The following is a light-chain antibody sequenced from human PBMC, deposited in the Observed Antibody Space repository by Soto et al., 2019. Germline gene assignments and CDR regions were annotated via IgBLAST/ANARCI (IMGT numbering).Light chain of an antibody. V-gene: IGKV3-20*01. CDR1: QSVSSNY. Sequence: EIVLTQSPGTLSLSPGERATLSCRASQSVSSNYLAWYQQKPGQAPRLLIFGASSRASGIQDRFSGSGSGTDFTLTIGRLEPEDFAVYYCQQYGRSPATCGQGTKVEIK. CDR2: GAS. CDR3: QQYGRSPAT. J-gene: IGKJ1*01.